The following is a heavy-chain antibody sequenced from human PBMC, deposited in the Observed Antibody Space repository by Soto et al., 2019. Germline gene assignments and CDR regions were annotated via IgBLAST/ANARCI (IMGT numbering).Heavy chain of an antibody. CDR1: GDSVSSNSSA. CDR3: ARGVVPSVVPAAVGPNWFDP. J-gene: IGHJ5*02. V-gene: IGHV6-1*01. Sequence: PSQTLSLTCAISGDSVSSNSSAWNWIRQSPSRGLEWLGWTYYRSKWYNDYAVSVKSRITINPDTSKNQFSLQLNSVTPEDTAVYYCARGVVPSVVPAAVGPNWFDPWGQGTLVTVSS. D-gene: IGHD2-2*01. CDR2: TYYRSKWYN.